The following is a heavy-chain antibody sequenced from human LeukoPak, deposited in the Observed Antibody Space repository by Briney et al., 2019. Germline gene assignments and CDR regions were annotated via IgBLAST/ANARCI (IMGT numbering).Heavy chain of an antibody. CDR3: ASSSGSYYPYYYYYYMDV. V-gene: IGHV4-59*08. CDR1: GGSTSSYY. J-gene: IGHJ6*03. CDR2: IYYSGST. D-gene: IGHD1-26*01. Sequence: SETLSLTCTVSGGSTSSYYWSWIRQPPGKGLEWIGYIYYSGSTNYNPSLKSRVTISVDTSKNQFSLKLSSVTAADTAVYYCASSSGSYYPYYYYYYMDVWGKGTTVTVSS.